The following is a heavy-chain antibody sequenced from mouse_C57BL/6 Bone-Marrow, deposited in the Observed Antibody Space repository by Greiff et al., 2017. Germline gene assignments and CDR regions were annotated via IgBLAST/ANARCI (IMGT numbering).Heavy chain of an antibody. CDR1: GFSLTSYA. CDR3: ARRRARPRGLYYAMDY. J-gene: IGHJ4*01. CDR2: IWTGGGT. Sequence: VMLVESGPGLVAPSQSLSITCTVSGFSLTSYAISWVRQPPGKGLEWLGVIWTGGGTNYNSALKSRRSISKDNSKSQVFLKMNSLQTDDTARYYGARRRARPRGLYYAMDYWGQGTSVTVSS. V-gene: IGHV2-9-1*01. D-gene: IGHD3-1*01.